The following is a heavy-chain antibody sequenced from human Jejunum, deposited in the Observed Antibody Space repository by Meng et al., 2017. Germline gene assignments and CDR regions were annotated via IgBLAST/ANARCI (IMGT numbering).Heavy chain of an antibody. D-gene: IGHD1-26*01. J-gene: IGHJ4*02. V-gene: IGHV4-30-4*01. Sequence: QLHEAGPGLVKPSQTLSPTCIVSGDSFNSPDYYWSWIRQPPEKGLEWIGYIDYSGSTYYNPSLKSRVSISGDTSNKQFSLKLTSVTAADTAVYYCARSPYSGSALPFFDYWGQGSLVTVSS. CDR2: IDYSGST. CDR3: ARSPYSGSALPFFDY. CDR1: GDSFNSPDYY.